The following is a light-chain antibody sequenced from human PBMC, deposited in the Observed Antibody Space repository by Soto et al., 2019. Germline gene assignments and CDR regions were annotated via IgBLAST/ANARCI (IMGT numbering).Light chain of an antibody. CDR2: RAS. J-gene: IGKJ1*01. CDR1: QSVNNNY. Sequence: EIVLTQSPGTLSLSPGERATLSCRASQSVNNNYVARYQQKPGQAPRLLIFRASNKATGIPGRFSGSGSGKEFILTLSGLEPEDSGNYHCHQHGGSPETFGQGTKVEIK. V-gene: IGKV3-20*01. CDR3: HQHGGSPET.